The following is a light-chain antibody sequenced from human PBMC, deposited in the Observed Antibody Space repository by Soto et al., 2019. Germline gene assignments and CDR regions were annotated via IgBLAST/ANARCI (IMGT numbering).Light chain of an antibody. CDR3: SSYTSSTPYV. CDR1: KSDVGGYNY. Sequence: QSAPTQPASGSGAPGQTITISCTGTKSDVGGYNYVSWYQQHPGKAPKLMIYDVSNRPSGVSNRFSGSKSGNTASLTISGLQAEDVADYYCSSYTSSTPYVFGTGTEVTVL. V-gene: IGLV2-14*01. J-gene: IGLJ1*01. CDR2: DVS.